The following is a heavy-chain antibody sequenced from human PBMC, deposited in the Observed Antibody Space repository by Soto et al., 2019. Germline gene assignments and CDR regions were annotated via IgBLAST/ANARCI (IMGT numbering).Heavy chain of an antibody. CDR3: AHVWGSYRYSYGMDV. CDR2: INHSGST. D-gene: IGHD3-16*02. Sequence: SETLSLTCAVYGVSFSGYYWSWLRQPPGKGLEWIGEINHSGSTNYNPSLKSRVTISVGPSKNQFSLQLSSVTAADTAVYYCAHVWGSYRYSYGMDVWGQGTTVTVSS. J-gene: IGHJ6*02. V-gene: IGHV4-34*01. CDR1: GVSFSGYY.